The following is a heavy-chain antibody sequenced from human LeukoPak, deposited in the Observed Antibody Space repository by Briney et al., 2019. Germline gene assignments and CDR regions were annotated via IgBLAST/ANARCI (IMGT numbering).Heavy chain of an antibody. CDR2: ITPNSGGT. CDR1: GYTFTDYY. Sequence: ASVKVSCKASGYTFTDYYIHWVRQAPGQGLEWMGWITPNSGGTNYAQKFQGRVTMTRDTSISTAYMELSRLRSDDTAVYYCATTTVTTSSYYYYYMDVWGKGTTVTISS. V-gene: IGHV1-2*02. J-gene: IGHJ6*03. D-gene: IGHD4-17*01. CDR3: ATTTVTTSSYYYYYMDV.